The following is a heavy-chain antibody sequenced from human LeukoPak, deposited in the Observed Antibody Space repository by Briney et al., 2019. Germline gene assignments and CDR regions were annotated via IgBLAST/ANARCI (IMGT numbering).Heavy chain of an antibody. Sequence: ASVKVPCKASGYTFTSYDINWVRQATGQGLEWMGWMNPNSGNTGYAQKFQGRVTITRNTSISTAYMELSSLRSEDTDVYYCARGHLLSPWYHIVVVPAAMSYYYMDVWGKGTTVTVSS. D-gene: IGHD2-2*01. CDR3: ARGHLLSPWYHIVVVPAAMSYYYMDV. CDR1: GYTFTSYD. CDR2: MNPNSGNT. J-gene: IGHJ6*03. V-gene: IGHV1-8*03.